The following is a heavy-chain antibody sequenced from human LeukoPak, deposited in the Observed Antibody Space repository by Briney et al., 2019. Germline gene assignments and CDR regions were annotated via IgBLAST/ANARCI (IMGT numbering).Heavy chain of an antibody. J-gene: IGHJ3*02. CDR2: IIPIFGTA. Sequence: SVKVSCKASGGTFSSYAISWVRQAPGQGLEWMGGIIPIFGTANYAQKFQGRVTITADESTSTAYMELSSLRSEDTAVYYCARDSGRRGSAAATFGAFDIWGQGTMVTVSS. CDR1: GGTFSSYA. V-gene: IGHV1-69*13. D-gene: IGHD6-13*01. CDR3: ARDSGRRGSAAATFGAFDI.